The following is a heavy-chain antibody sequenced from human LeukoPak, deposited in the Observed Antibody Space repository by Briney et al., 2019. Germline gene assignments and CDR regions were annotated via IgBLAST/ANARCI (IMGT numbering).Heavy chain of an antibody. J-gene: IGHJ4*02. CDR2: IFHSGIT. Sequence: RPSETLSLTCTVSGYSISGGYYWGWIRQPPGKGLEWIGSIFHSGITYYNPSLNSRVTISVDTSKNQFSLKLSSVTAADTAVYYCVSTSYGDSAGGVTWDYDYWGQGTLVTVSS. V-gene: IGHV4-38-2*02. D-gene: IGHD4-17*01. CDR1: GYSISGGYY. CDR3: VSTSYGDSAGGVTWDYDY.